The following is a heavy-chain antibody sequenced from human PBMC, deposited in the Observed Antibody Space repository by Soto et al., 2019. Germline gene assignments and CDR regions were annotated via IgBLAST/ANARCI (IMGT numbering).Heavy chain of an antibody. D-gene: IGHD3-22*01. CDR3: ARPYDSSGYYTDAFDI. J-gene: IGHJ3*02. Sequence: ASVKVSCKASGYTFTSYYMHSVRQAPGQGLEWMGIINPSGGSTSYAQKFQGRVTMTRDTSTSTVYMELSSLRSEDTAVYYCARPYDSSGYYTDAFDIWGQGTMVTVSS. CDR2: INPSGGST. V-gene: IGHV1-46*03. CDR1: GYTFTSYY.